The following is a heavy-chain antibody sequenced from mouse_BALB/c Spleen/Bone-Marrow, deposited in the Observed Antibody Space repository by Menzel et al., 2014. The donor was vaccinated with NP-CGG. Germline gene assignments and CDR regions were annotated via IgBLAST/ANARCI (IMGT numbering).Heavy chain of an antibody. CDR1: GFNIKDYY. V-gene: IGHV14-1*02. Sequence: EVHLQQSGAEIVRPGALVKLSCKASGFNIKDYYMQWVKQRPEQGLEWIGWIDPENGNTIYDPKFQGKASITADTSSNTAYLQLSSLTSEDPAVYYCARGDGYAMDYWGQGTSVTVSS. CDR2: IDPENGNT. CDR3: ARGDGYAMDY. J-gene: IGHJ4*01.